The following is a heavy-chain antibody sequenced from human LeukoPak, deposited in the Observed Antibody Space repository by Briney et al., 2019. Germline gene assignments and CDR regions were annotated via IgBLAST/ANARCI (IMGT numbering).Heavy chain of an antibody. CDR1: GGSLSNYY. D-gene: IGHD3-9*01. V-gene: IGHV4-59*01. Sequence: PSETLSLTCTVSGGSLSNYYRNWIRRPPGKGLEWIAYIYYSGSTNYNPSLKSRVTISLDTSKNQFSLKLSSVTTADTAVYYCARMPDILTGLDSWGQGTLVTVSS. J-gene: IGHJ4*02. CDR2: IYYSGST. CDR3: ARMPDILTGLDS.